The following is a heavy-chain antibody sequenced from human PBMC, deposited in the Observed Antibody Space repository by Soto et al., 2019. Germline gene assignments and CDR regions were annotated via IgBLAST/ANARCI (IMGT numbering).Heavy chain of an antibody. J-gene: IGHJ4*02. CDR2: IYRTGST. CDR1: GVSFTSNNW. CDR3: ASRAPGTSVDY. V-gene: IGHV4-4*02. Sequence: PSDTLSLTCAVSGVSFTSNNWWTWVRQPPGQGLEWIGEIYRTGSTNYNPSLKSRVTISLDKSENQFSLKVTSLTAADTAVYYCASRAPGTSVDYWGQGTLVTVSS. D-gene: IGHD1-7*01.